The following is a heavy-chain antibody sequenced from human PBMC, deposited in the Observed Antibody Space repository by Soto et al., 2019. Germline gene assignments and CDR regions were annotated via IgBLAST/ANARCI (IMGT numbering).Heavy chain of an antibody. CDR3: ASKSSGYQTGCFHH. Sequence: SETLSLTCAVSVGSLSSSNWWCWVRQPPGKGLEWIGEIYHRGSTNYNPSLKSRVTISVDKSKNQFSLRLSSVTAADTAVYYCASKSSGYQTGCFHHSGQGTL. CDR1: VGSLSSSNW. J-gene: IGHJ1*01. CDR2: IYHRGST. V-gene: IGHV4-4*02. D-gene: IGHD3-22*01.